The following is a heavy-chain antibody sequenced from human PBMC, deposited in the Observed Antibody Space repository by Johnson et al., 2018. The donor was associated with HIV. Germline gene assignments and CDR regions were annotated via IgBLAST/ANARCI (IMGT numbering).Heavy chain of an antibody. CDR1: GFTFSSYA. J-gene: IGHJ3*02. Sequence: QMLLVESGGGVVQPGRSLRLSCAASGFTFSSYAMHWVRQAPGKGLEWVAVISYDGSNKYYADSVKGRFTISRDNSKNTLSLQMNSLRAEDTAVYYCARERGRIAADAFDIWGQGTMVTVSS. CDR2: ISYDGSNK. CDR3: ARERGRIAADAFDI. V-gene: IGHV3-30*04. D-gene: IGHD6-13*01.